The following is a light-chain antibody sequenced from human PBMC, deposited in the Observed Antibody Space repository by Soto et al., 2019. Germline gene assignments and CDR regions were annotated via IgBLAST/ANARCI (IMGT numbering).Light chain of an antibody. J-gene: IGKJ1*01. CDR3: QKYNSAPWT. V-gene: IGKV1-27*01. CDR2: AAS. Sequence: DIQMTQSPSSLSTSVGDRVTITCRASKGISNYLAWYQQKPGKVPKLLIYAASTLQSGVPSRFSGSGSGTDCTLTISSLQPEDVATYYCQKYNSAPWTCGQGTKVEIK. CDR1: KGISNY.